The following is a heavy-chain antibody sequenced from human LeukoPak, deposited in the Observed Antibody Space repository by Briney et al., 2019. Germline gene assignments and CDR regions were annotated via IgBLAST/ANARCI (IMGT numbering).Heavy chain of an antibody. CDR1: GGSISSGDYY. CDR3: ARGSYSGSYYSNY. J-gene: IGHJ4*02. V-gene: IGHV4-30-4*08. D-gene: IGHD1-26*01. Sequence: SETLSLTCTVYGGSISSGDYYWSWIRQPPGKGLEWIGYIYYSGSTYYNPSLKSRVTISVDTSKNQFSLKLSSVTAADTAVYYCARGSYSGSYYSNYWGQGTLVTVSS. CDR2: IYYSGST.